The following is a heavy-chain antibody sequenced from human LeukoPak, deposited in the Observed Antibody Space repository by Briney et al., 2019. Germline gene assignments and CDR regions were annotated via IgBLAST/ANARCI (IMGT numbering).Heavy chain of an antibody. CDR1: GFTFSSYA. D-gene: IGHD3-3*01. Sequence: PGGSLRLSCAASGFTFSSYAMHWVRQAPGKGLEWVAVISYDGSNKYYADSVRGRFTISRVNSKNTLYLQMNSLRTEDTAVYYCATATIFGVVLYYWGQGTLVTVSS. CDR2: ISYDGSNK. V-gene: IGHV3-30*04. J-gene: IGHJ4*02. CDR3: ATATIFGVVLYY.